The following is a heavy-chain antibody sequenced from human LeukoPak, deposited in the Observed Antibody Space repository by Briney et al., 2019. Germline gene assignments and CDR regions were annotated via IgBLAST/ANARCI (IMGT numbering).Heavy chain of an antibody. CDR2: ISSGSSTI. CDR3: SKDCGGDCYAPDY. CDR1: GFNFGDYS. V-gene: IGHV3-48*01. D-gene: IGHD2-21*02. Sequence: GGSLRLSCAGSGFNFGDYSMNWVRQAPGKGLEWLSYISSGSSTIYYADSVKGRFTISRDNAKNSLYLQMNSLRADDTAVYYCSKDCGGDCYAPDYWGQGTLVTVSS. J-gene: IGHJ4*02.